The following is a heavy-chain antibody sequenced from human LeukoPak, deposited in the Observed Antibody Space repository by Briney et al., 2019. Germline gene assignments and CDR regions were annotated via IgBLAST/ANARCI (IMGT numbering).Heavy chain of an antibody. D-gene: IGHD1-26*01. CDR1: GFNFGDYS. CDR2: ISWNSGSI. V-gene: IGHV3-9*01. CDR3: AKGSGSLNYYYYGMDV. Sequence: GGSLRLSFAASGFNFGDYSMHWVRQAPGKGLEWVSGISWNSGSIGYADSVKGRFTISRDNAKNSLYLQMNSLRAEDTALYYCAKGSGSLNYYYYGMDVWGQGTTVTVSS. J-gene: IGHJ6*02.